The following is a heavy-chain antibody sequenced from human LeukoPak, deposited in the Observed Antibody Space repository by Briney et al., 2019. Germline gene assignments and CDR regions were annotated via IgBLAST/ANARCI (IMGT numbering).Heavy chain of an antibody. J-gene: IGHJ4*02. V-gene: IGHV4-59*01. CDR1: GGSFSGYY. CDR2: VFYSGNT. CDR3: ARGDTSGWANYFDF. Sequence: SETLSLTCAVYGGSFSGYYWSWIRQPPGKGLEWIGYVFYSGNTHYNSSLRSRVTISVDTSKYQFSLKLSSVTAADTPVYYCARGDTSGWANYFDFWGQGILVTVSS. D-gene: IGHD6-19*01.